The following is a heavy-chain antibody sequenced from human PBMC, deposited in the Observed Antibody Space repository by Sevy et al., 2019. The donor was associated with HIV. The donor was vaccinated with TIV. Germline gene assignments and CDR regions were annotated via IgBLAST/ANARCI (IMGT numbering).Heavy chain of an antibody. CDR2: INSDGSGT. V-gene: IGHV3-74*01. J-gene: IGHJ4*02. Sequence: GGSLRLSCAASGFTFSTYWMHWVRQVPGKGLGWVSRINSDGSGTTYAGSVKGRFTISRDNAKNTLYLQMNRLRVEDTAVYYCAGVNIPAAEWGQVDLVTVSS. CDR1: GFTFSTYW. D-gene: IGHD6-13*01. CDR3: AGVNIPAAE.